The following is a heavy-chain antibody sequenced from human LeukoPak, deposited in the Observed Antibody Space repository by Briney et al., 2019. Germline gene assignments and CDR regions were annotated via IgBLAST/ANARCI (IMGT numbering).Heavy chain of an antibody. CDR1: GFTFSSYW. CDR3: ARDGARVYPNNWFDP. V-gene: IGHV3-7*01. CDR2: IKQDGSEK. D-gene: IGHD2-8*01. J-gene: IGHJ5*02. Sequence: GGSLRLSCAASGFTFSSYWMSWVRQAPGKGLEWVANIKQDGSEKYYVDSVKGRFTISRDNAKNSLYLQMNSLRAEDTAVYYCARDGARVYPNNWFDPWGQGTLVTVSS.